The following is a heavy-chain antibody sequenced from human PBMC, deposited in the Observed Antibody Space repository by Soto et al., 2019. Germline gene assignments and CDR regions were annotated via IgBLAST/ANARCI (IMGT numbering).Heavy chain of an antibody. V-gene: IGHV1-3*01. Sequence: ASVKVSCKASGYTFTSYAMHWVRQAPGQGLEWMGWINAGNGNTKYSQKFQGRVTITRDTSASTAYMELSSLRSEDTAVYYRARGVTGTGSPYGMDVWGQGTTVTVSS. CDR1: GYTFTSYA. CDR3: ARGVTGTGSPYGMDV. CDR2: INAGNGNT. D-gene: IGHD1-7*01. J-gene: IGHJ6*02.